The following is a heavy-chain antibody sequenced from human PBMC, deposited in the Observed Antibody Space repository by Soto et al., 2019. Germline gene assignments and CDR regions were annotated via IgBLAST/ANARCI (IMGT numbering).Heavy chain of an antibody. Sequence: PGGSLRLSCAASGLTFSSYAMSWVRQAPGKGLEWVSAISGSGGSTYYADSVKGRFTISRDNSKNTLYLQMNSLRAEDTAVYYCAKDRCYYDFWSGYCREYYFDYRGKGTLVTVSS. CDR3: AKDRCYYDFWSGYCREYYFDY. CDR2: ISGSGGST. J-gene: IGHJ4*02. CDR1: GLTFSSYA. D-gene: IGHD3-3*01. V-gene: IGHV3-23*01.